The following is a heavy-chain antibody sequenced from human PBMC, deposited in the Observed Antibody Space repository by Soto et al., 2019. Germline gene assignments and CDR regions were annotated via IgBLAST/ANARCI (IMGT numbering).Heavy chain of an antibody. J-gene: IGHJ4*02. CDR1: GFTFSSYA. V-gene: IGHV3-64D*06. CDR3: VKDQDSQWELPIFDY. CDR2: ISSNGGST. Sequence: GGSLRLSCSASGFTFSSYAMHWVRQAPGKGLEYVSAISSNGGSTYYADSVKGRFTISRDNSKNTLYLQMSSLRAEDTAVYYCVKDQDSQWELPIFDYWGQGTLVTVSS. D-gene: IGHD1-26*01.